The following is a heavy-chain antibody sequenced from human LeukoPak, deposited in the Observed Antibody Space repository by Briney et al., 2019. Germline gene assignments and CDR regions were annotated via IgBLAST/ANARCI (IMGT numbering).Heavy chain of an antibody. V-gene: IGHV3-15*01. CDR2: IKSKTDGGTT. J-gene: IGHJ4*02. CDR3: TTGPYDYGSGTYYH. CDR1: GFTFSNAW. Sequence: GGSLRLSCAASGFTFSNAWMSWLRQAPGKGVEWLGRIKSKTDGGTTDYAAPVKGRFTISSDDSKNTLYVQTNSLKTEDTAVYYCTTGPYDYGSGTYYHWGQGTLVTVSS. D-gene: IGHD3-10*01.